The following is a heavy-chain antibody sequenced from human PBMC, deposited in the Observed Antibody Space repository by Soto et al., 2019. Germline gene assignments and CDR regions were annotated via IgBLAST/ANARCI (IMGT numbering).Heavy chain of an antibody. V-gene: IGHV3-15*01. Sequence: GGSLRLSCAASGFTFSNAWMSWVRQAPGRGLEWVGHIKSKTDGGTTDYAAPVKGRFTISRDDSKNTLYLQMNSLKTEDTAVYYCTTDPDIVVVVAATSSNAFDIWGQGTMVTVSS. CDR3: TTDPDIVVVVAATSSNAFDI. CDR1: GFTFSNAW. D-gene: IGHD2-15*01. CDR2: IKSKTDGGTT. J-gene: IGHJ3*02.